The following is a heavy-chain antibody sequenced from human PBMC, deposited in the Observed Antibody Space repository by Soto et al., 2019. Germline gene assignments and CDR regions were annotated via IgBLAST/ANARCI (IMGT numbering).Heavy chain of an antibody. J-gene: IGHJ6*03. Sequence: GGSLRLSCATSGFTFNDYSMHWVRQAPGKGLEWVSYISSGSSNLYYSDSVKGRFTISRDNAKNSLYLHMNSLRAEDTAVYYCARGSYYFYYYIDVWGKGTTVTVSS. CDR3: ARGSYYFYYYIDV. CDR1: GFTFNDYS. V-gene: IGHV3-48*01. CDR2: ISSGSSNL.